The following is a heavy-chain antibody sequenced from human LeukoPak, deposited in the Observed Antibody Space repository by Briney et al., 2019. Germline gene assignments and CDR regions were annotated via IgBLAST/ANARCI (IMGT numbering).Heavy chain of an antibody. V-gene: IGHV3-23*01. CDR3: AKDFVPTTYYYDSSGSPDDAFDI. CDR2: ISGSGGST. D-gene: IGHD3-22*01. CDR1: GFTFSSYA. Sequence: QPGGSLRLSCAASGFTFSSYAMSWVRQAPGKGLEWVSAISGSGGSTYYADSVKGRFTISRDNSKNALYLQMNSLRAEDTAVYYCAKDFVPTTYYYDSSGSPDDAFDIWGQGTMVTVSS. J-gene: IGHJ3*02.